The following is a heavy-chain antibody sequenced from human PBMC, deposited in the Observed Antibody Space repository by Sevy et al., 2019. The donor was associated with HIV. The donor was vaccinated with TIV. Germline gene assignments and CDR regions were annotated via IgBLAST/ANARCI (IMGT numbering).Heavy chain of an antibody. J-gene: IGHJ4*02. CDR2: ISYDGSNK. V-gene: IGHV3-30*03. CDR1: GFTFSSYG. CDR3: APARGGDYYFDY. Sequence: GGSLRLSCAASGFTFSSYGMHWVRQAPGKGLEWVAVISYDGSNKYYADSVKGRFTISRDNSKNTLYLQMNSLRAEDTAVYCCAPARGGDYYFDYWGQGTLVTVSS. D-gene: IGHD3-16*01.